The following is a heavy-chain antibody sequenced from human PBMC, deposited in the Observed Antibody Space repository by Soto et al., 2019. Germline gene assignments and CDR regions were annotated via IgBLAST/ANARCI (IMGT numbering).Heavy chain of an antibody. J-gene: IGHJ6*02. V-gene: IGHV1-46*01. Sequence: QVQLVQSGAEVKTPGASVKVSCKASGYTFTSYYMHWVRQAPGQGLEWMGIINPSGGSTSYAQKFQGRVTRTRDTSTSTVYMELSSLRSEDTAVYYCARGPIFGVVSPYYYYYGMDVWGQGTTVTVSS. CDR2: INPSGGST. D-gene: IGHD3-3*01. CDR3: ARGPIFGVVSPYYYYYGMDV. CDR1: GYTFTSYY.